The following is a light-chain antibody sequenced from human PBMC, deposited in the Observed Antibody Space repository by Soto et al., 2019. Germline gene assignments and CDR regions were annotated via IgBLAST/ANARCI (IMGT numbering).Light chain of an antibody. V-gene: IGKV3-15*01. CDR2: GAS. J-gene: IGKJ1*01. CDR1: QSVSSN. Sequence: EIVMTQSPAILSVSPGERATLSCRASQSVSSNLAWYQQKPGQAPRLLIYGASTRATGIAARFSGSGSGTEFTLTISSLQSEDFAVYYCQQYNNWWTFGQGTNVDIK. CDR3: QQYNNWWT.